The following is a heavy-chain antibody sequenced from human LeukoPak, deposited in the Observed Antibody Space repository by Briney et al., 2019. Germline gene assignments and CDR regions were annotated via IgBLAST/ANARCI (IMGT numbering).Heavy chain of an antibody. V-gene: IGHV1-18*01. Sequence: ASVRVSCEASGDTFTRYGVSWVRQAPGQGREWRGWISAYNGNTNYAQKLQGRVTMTTDTPTSTAYMELRSLRSDDTAVYSCARAHGHDSSGYSEAYFDYWGQGTLVTVSS. D-gene: IGHD3-22*01. CDR3: ARAHGHDSSGYSEAYFDY. CDR1: GDTFTRYG. CDR2: ISAYNGNT. J-gene: IGHJ4*02.